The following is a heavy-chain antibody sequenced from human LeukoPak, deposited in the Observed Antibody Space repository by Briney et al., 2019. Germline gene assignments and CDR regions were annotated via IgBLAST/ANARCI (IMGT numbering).Heavy chain of an antibody. CDR2: TYYRSKWYN. J-gene: IGHJ6*02. Sequence: SQTLSLTCAISGDSVSSNSAAWNWIRQSPSRGLEWLGRTYYRSKWYNDYAVSVKSRITINPDTSKNQFSPQLNSVTPEDTAVYYCARAAESEYYYYYGMDVWGQGTTVTVSS. CDR1: GDSVSSNSAA. V-gene: IGHV6-1*01. D-gene: IGHD2/OR15-2a*01. CDR3: ARAAESEYYYYYGMDV.